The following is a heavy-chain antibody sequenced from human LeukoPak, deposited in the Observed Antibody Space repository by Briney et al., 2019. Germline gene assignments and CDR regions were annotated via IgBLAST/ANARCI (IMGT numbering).Heavy chain of an antibody. CDR1: GGSFSGYY. V-gene: IGHV4-34*01. CDR2: INHSGST. Sequence: SETLSLTCAVYGGSFSGYYRSWIRQPPGKGLEWIGEINHSGSTNYNPSLKSRVTILVDASKNQFSLKLSSVTAADTAVYYCARGSFLARYNWFDPWGQGTLVTVSS. D-gene: IGHD3-3*01. J-gene: IGHJ5*02. CDR3: ARGSFLARYNWFDP.